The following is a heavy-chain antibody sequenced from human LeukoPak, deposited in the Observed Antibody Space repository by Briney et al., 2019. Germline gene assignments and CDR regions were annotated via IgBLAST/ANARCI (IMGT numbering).Heavy chain of an antibody. CDR2: IYSGGIT. D-gene: IGHD2-8*02. CDR1: GFTVSSNY. Sequence: GGSLRLSCAASGFTVSSNYMTWVRQAPGKGLEWVSLIYSGGITYYADSVKGRFTISRDNSKNTLYLQMNSLRAEDTDVYYCARSHPWGMNYYYYYGMDVWGQGTTVTVSS. J-gene: IGHJ6*02. CDR3: ARSHPWGMNYYYYYGMDV. V-gene: IGHV3-53*01.